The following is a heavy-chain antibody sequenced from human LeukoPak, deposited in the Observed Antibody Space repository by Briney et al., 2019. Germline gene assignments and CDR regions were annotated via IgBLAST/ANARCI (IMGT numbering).Heavy chain of an antibody. J-gene: IGHJ4*02. D-gene: IGHD6-6*01. Sequence: PSETLSLTCTVSDYSISSGYYWNWIRQPPGKGLEWIGYISYSGSKNCNPSLESRVTISIDTSKNQFSLKLSSVTAADTAVYYCARGGGYSSSSQDFDYWGQGTLVTVSS. CDR1: DYSISSGYY. V-gene: IGHV4-61*01. CDR3: ARGGGYSSSSQDFDY. CDR2: ISYSGSK.